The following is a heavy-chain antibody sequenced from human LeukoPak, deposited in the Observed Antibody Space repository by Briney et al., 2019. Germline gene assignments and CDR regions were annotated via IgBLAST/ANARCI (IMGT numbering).Heavy chain of an antibody. J-gene: IGHJ4*02. CDR3: ARTPWGSGSYNDHFDY. D-gene: IGHD1-26*01. Sequence: ASVKVSCKASGYTFTSYGISWVRQAPGQGLEWMGWISAYNGNTNYAQKLQGRVTMTTDTSTSTAYMELRSLRSDDTAVYYCARTPWGSGSYNDHFDYWGQGTLVTVSS. CDR1: GYTFTSYG. V-gene: IGHV1-18*01. CDR2: ISAYNGNT.